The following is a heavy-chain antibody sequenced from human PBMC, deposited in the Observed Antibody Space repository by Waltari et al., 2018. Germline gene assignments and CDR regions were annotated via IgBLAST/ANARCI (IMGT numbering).Heavy chain of an antibody. CDR2: MSYDGISR. D-gene: IGHD2-15*01. V-gene: IGHV3-30*01. CDR1: GVTFSNWI. Sequence: VESGGGVVQPGRSLRVSCAASGVTFSNWIIHWVRQAPGTGLEWVAAMSYDGISRYYADSVKGRFTIGGDDSKNTVYLQIDSLRPEDTAVYYCAREGGTSGYSGYFDHWGQGTLVTVSS. J-gene: IGHJ4*02. CDR3: AREGGTSGYSGYFDH.